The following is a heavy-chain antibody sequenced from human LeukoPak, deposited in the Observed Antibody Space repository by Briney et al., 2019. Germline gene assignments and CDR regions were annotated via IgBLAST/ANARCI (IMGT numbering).Heavy chain of an antibody. J-gene: IGHJ4*02. Sequence: GGSLRLSCAASGFTFRNHAMNWVRQAPGKGLEWVSVISGSGETTYYADSVKGRFTISRDNSKNTLYLQMNSLRAEDTAVYYCARDWNYSLFDYWGQGTLVTVSS. CDR1: GFTFRNHA. V-gene: IGHV3-23*01. D-gene: IGHD1-7*01. CDR3: ARDWNYSLFDY. CDR2: ISGSGETT.